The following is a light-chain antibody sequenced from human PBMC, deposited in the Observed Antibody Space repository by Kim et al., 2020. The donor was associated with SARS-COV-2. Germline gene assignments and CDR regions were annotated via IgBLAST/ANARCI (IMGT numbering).Light chain of an antibody. CDR3: QQYDSSPYT. CDR2: GAS. Sequence: WSPGERGTLSCRASQSVSRNYLAWYQQKPGQAPRLLIYGASSRATGIPDRFSGSGSGTDFTLTISGLEPEDFAVYYCQQYDSSPYTFGQGTKLEI. CDR1: QSVSRNY. J-gene: IGKJ2*01. V-gene: IGKV3-20*01.